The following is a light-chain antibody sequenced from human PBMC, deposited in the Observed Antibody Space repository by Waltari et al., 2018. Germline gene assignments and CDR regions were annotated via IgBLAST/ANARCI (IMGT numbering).Light chain of an antibody. CDR3: QQYATSPLT. V-gene: IGKV3-20*01. CDR2: SAS. J-gene: IGKJ4*01. Sequence: EIVLTQSPGTLSLSPGERATLSCGASQTVARNYLAWYQQKPGQAPRLLLHSASSRAPGIPDRFSGSGSGTDFTLTISRLEPEDVAVYHCQQYATSPLTFGGGTKVEIK. CDR1: QTVARNY.